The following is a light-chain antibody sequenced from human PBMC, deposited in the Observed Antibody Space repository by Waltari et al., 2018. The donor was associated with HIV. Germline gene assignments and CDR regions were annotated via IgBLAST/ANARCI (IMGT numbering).Light chain of an antibody. V-gene: IGLV1-36*01. Sequence: QSVLTQPPSVSEAPRQRVTISCSGSSSNIGNNAVNWYQQLPGKAPKLLIYYDDLLPSGAPVRFSGSKSGTSASLAIGGLQSEDEADYYCAAAWDDSLNGPVFGGGTKLTVL. J-gene: IGLJ2*01. CDR2: YDD. CDR1: SSNIGNNA. CDR3: AAAWDDSLNGPV.